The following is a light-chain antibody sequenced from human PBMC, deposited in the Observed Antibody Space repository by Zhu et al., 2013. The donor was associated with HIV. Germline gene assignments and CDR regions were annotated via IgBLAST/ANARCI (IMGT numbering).Light chain of an antibody. J-gene: IGKJ4*01. CDR1: QSVNRY. CDR2: DAS. CDR3: QQRTNWPLT. Sequence: EIVLTQSPATLSLSPGERATLSCRASQSVNRYLAWYQQKPGQTPRLLIYDASNRATGIPARFSGSGSGTDFTLTISSLEPEDFAVYYCQQRTNWPLTFGGGTKVEI. V-gene: IGKV3-11*01.